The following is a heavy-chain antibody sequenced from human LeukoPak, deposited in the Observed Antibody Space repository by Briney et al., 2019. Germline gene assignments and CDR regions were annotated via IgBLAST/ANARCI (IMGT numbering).Heavy chain of an antibody. D-gene: IGHD1-26*01. CDR2: TYYRSEWSN. CDR1: GXSVSSNSSA. Sequence: SQTLSLTCAISGXSVSSNSSAWNWIRQSPSRGLEWLGRTYYRSEWSNDYAVSVKSRITINPDTSKNQFSLQLNSVTPEDTAVYYCARGFLTYYDTFDIWGQGTVVTVSP. V-gene: IGHV6-1*01. J-gene: IGHJ3*02. CDR3: ARGFLTYYDTFDI.